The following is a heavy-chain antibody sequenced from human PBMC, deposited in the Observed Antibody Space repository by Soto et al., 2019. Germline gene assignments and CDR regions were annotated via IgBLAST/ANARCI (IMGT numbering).Heavy chain of an antibody. Sequence: QVQLVQSGAEVKKPGASVKVSCKASGYTFTSYAMHWVRQAPGQRLEWMGWINGGNGNTKYSHKFQGRGTITRDTSASTAYMELSSLSSEDTDVYDCASTIFDSRFPWGQGTLVTDSA. D-gene: IGHD3-9*01. CDR1: GYTFTSYA. J-gene: IGHJ5*02. CDR2: INGGNGNT. V-gene: IGHV1-3*01. CDR3: ASTIFDSRFP.